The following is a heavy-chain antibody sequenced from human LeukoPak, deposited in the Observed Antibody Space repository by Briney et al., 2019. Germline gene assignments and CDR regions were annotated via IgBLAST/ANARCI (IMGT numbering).Heavy chain of an antibody. J-gene: IGHJ4*02. CDR1: GGSISSGDYY. D-gene: IGHD2-8*02. CDR2: IYYSGST. Sequence: SETLSLTCTVSGGSISSGDYYWSWIRQPPGKGLEWIGYIYYSGSTYYNPSLKSRVTISVDTSKNQFSLRLSSVTAADTAVHYCARTGGTIDYWGQGTLVTVSS. V-gene: IGHV4-30-4*01. CDR3: ARTGGTIDY.